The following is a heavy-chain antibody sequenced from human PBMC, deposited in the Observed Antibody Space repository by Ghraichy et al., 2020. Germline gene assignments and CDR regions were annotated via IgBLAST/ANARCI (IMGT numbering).Heavy chain of an antibody. D-gene: IGHD6-6*01. CDR3: AHRRVDSSSLDY. CDR2: IYWDDDK. Sequence: SGPTLVKPTQTLTLTCTFSAFSLSTSGEGVGWIRQPPGKALEWLALIYWDDDKRYTPSLKSRLTIMKDTSKNQVVLTMTNMDSVDTATYYCAHRRVDSSSLDYWGQGALVTVSS. CDR1: AFSLSTSGEG. J-gene: IGHJ4*02. V-gene: IGHV2-5*02.